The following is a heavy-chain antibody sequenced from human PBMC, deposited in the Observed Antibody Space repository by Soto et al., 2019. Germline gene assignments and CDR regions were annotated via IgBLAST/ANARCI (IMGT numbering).Heavy chain of an antibody. CDR3: ARGEAFDNENGFDM. D-gene: IGHD3-3*02. J-gene: IGHJ3*02. CDR2: IVSDGSAI. V-gene: IGHV3-33*01. CDR1: GFPFSCYC. Sequence: GGSLRLSCAVSGFPFSCYCFHGGLQSPGKGREGRGVIVSDGSAIYHADSLEGRFFISRDNSKDILYLKTNSLRVEATAVYYCARGEAFDNENGFDMWGQGTMVTVSS.